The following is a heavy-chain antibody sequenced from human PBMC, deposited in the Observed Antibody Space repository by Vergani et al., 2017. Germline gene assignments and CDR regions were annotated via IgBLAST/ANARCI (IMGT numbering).Heavy chain of an antibody. CDR1: EFTFSEYS. CDR3: TSSLYGMDV. J-gene: IGHJ6*02. V-gene: IGHV3-48*01. CDR2: ITSSSTMV. Sequence: EAQMVESGGGLVQPGGSLRLSCVASEFTFSEYSVSWVRQAPGKGLEWVSYITSSSTMVRHADSVKGRFTISRDDGKNSLYLHMNSLRVDDTAVYYCTSSLYGMDVWGQGTTVTFSS.